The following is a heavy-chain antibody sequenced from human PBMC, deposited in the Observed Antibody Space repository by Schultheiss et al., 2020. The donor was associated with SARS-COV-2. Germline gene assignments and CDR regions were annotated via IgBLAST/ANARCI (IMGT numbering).Heavy chain of an antibody. CDR3: ARGAAGTDYYYYMDV. V-gene: IGHV4-61*05. D-gene: IGHD6-13*01. J-gene: IGHJ6*03. CDR2: IFYSGTT. Sequence: SETLSLTCTVSGGSISSSSYYWGWIRQPPGKGLEWIGYIFYSGTTNYNPSLKGRVTISVDTSKNQFTLKLSSVTAADTAVYSCARGAAGTDYYYYMDVWGKGTTVTVSS. CDR1: GGSISSSSYY.